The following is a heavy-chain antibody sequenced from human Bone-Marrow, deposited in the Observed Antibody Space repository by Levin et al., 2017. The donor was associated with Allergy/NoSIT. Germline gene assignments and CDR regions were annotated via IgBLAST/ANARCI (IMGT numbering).Heavy chain of an antibody. V-gene: IGHV4-4*02. CDR1: GGSISSSNW. J-gene: IGHJ6*02. D-gene: IGHD3-16*02. CDR3: ARQSYQPHYYYYGMDV. CDR2: IYHSGST. Sequence: SETLSLTCAVSGGSISSSNWWSWVRQPPGKGLEWIGEIYHSGSTNYNPSLKSRVTISVDKSKNQFSLKLSSVTAADTAVYYCARQSYQPHYYYYGMDVWGQGTTVTGSS.